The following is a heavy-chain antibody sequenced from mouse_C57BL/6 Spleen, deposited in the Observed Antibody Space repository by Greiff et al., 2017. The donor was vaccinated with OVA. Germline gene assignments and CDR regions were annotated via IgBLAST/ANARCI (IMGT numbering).Heavy chain of an antibody. J-gene: IGHJ1*03. Sequence: EVKLVESGGGLVKPGGSLKLSCAASGFTFSDYGMHWVRQAPEQGLEWVAYISSGSSTIYYADTVKGRFTISRDNATNTLFLQLTSLRSEDTAMYYCAKNPVGSSYWYFDGWGTGTTVTVSS. CDR2: ISSGSSTI. CDR1: GFTFSDYG. CDR3: AKNPVGSSYWYFDG. V-gene: IGHV5-17*01. D-gene: IGHD1-1*01.